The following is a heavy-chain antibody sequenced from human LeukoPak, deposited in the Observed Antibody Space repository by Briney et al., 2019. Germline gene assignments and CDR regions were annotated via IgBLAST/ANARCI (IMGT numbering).Heavy chain of an antibody. J-gene: IGHJ4*01. V-gene: IGHV3-23*01. D-gene: IGHD3-22*01. CDR1: GFTFTNYG. CDR2: ISGSGGNK. Sequence: GGSLRLSCAASGFTFTNYGVSWVRQAPGKGLEWVSVISGSGGNKNYGDAVKGRFTISRDDSNDTLYLQMNSLRAEDAAVYYCARVRLNYDGRGLRYYFDYWGHGTLVTVSS. CDR3: ARVRLNYDGRGLRYYFDY.